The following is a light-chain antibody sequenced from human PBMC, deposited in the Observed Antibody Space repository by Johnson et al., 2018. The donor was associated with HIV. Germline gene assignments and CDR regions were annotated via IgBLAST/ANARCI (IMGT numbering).Light chain of an antibody. Sequence: QSILTQPPSVSAAPGQKVTISCSGSSSNIGNNYVSWYQQLPGTAPKLLIYDNNKRPSGIPDRFSGSKSGTSATLGITGLQTGDEADYYCGTWYSSLRACVFGTGTKVTIL. V-gene: IGLV1-51*01. CDR3: GTWYSSLRACV. CDR2: DNN. CDR1: SSNIGNNY. J-gene: IGLJ1*01.